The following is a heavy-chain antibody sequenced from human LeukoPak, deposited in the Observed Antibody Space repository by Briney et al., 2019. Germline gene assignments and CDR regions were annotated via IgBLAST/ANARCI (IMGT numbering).Heavy chain of an antibody. CDR3: ARRLANSSGHRDAFDI. CDR1: GGSISTYY. Sequence: SETLSLTCTVSGGSISTYYWNWIRQPPGKGLECIGYIYYSGSPSYNPSLRSRVTISVDTSKNQFSLKLSSVTAADTAVYYCARRLANSSGHRDAFDIWGQGTMVTVSS. CDR2: IYYSGSP. V-gene: IGHV4-59*08. D-gene: IGHD6-19*01. J-gene: IGHJ3*02.